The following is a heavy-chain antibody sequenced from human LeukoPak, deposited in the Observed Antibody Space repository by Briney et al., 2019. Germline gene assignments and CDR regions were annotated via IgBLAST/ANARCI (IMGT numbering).Heavy chain of an antibody. Sequence: ASVKVSCKASGYTFTSYDINWVRQATGQGLEWMGWMNPNSGNTGYAQKFQGRVTITRNISISTAYMELSSLRSEDTAVYYCARGFAVYCSSTSCYQDYWGQGTLVTVSS. D-gene: IGHD2-2*01. CDR2: MNPNSGNT. V-gene: IGHV1-8*03. CDR3: ARGFAVYCSSTSCYQDY. CDR1: GYTFTSYD. J-gene: IGHJ4*02.